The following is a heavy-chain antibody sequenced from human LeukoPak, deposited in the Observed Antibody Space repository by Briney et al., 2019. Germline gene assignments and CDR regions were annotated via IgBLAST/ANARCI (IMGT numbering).Heavy chain of an antibody. CDR1: GFTFSSCA. CDR2: ISSNGGST. CDR3: ARGGSIAARPFDY. J-gene: IGHJ4*02. D-gene: IGHD6-6*01. V-gene: IGHV3-64*01. Sequence: GGSLRLSCAASGFTFSSCAMHWVRQAPGKGLEYVSAISSNGGSTYYANSVKGRFTISRDNSKNTLYLQMGSLRAEDMAVYYCARGGSIAARPFDYWGQGTLVTVSS.